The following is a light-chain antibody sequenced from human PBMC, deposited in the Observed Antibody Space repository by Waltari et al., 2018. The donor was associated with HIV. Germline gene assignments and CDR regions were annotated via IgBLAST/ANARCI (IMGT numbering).Light chain of an antibody. J-gene: IGKJ4*01. CDR3: QQANSFPGLT. V-gene: IGKV1-12*01. CDR2: AAS. Sequence: DNQMTQSPPSVSSSVGNRVTITCRASHGISSWLAWYQQKPGKAPKLLIYAASSLQSGVPSRFSGSGSGTDFTLTISSLQPEDFATYYCQQANSFPGLTFGGGTKVEIK. CDR1: HGISSW.